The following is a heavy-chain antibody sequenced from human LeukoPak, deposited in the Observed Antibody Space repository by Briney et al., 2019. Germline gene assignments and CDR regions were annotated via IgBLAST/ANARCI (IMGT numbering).Heavy chain of an antibody. J-gene: IGHJ4*02. Sequence: ASVKVSCKASGYXFTDYYMHWVRQAPGQGLEWMGWISPRSGDTSYAQKFQGGVTMTRDTSINTVDMDLSGLTSDDTAVFYCARGREIHGGSDTKLDDYWGQGTLVTVSS. V-gene: IGHV1-2*02. D-gene: IGHD3-10*01. CDR1: GYXFTDYY. CDR2: ISPRSGDT. CDR3: ARGREIHGGSDTKLDDY.